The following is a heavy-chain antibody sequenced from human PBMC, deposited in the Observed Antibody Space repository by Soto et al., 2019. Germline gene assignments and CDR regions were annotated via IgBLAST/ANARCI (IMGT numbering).Heavy chain of an antibody. CDR3: AIGGYSYGFGVYYGMDV. D-gene: IGHD5-18*01. CDR1: GGSFSGYY. Sequence: PSETLSLTCAVYGGSFSGYYLSWIRQPPGKGLEWIGEINHSGSTNYNPSLKSRVTISVDTSKNQFSLKLSSVTAADTAVYYCAIGGYSYGFGVYYGMDVWGQGTTVTVSS. V-gene: IGHV4-34*01. J-gene: IGHJ6*02. CDR2: INHSGST.